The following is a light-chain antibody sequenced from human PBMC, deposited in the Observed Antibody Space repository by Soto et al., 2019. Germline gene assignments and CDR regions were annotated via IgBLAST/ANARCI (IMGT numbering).Light chain of an antibody. Sequence: IFMTQSPATLSVSPGGRATLSCRSSEDVSSKLAWYQQKPGLPPRLVIYDASTRATGITGRFSGSGSGKDFTLTISGRQSEDFAIDYCLQYYTCPPGTFGQGTKVEI. CDR1: EDVSSK. CDR3: LQYYTCPPGT. J-gene: IGKJ1*01. CDR2: DAS. V-gene: IGKV3-15*01.